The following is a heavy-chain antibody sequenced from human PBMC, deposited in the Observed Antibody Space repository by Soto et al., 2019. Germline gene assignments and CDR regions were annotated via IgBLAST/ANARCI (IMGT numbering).Heavy chain of an antibody. J-gene: IGHJ6*03. CDR2: IIPIQNKA. D-gene: IGHD2-15*01. CDR3: PKSLLFVDHAYMDV. CDR1: GGSFISYS. V-gene: IGHV1-69*02. Sequence: QVQLVHSGAELKKPGSSVKVSCEASGGSFISYSFTWVRQARGQGLEWMGRIIPIQNKANYALKFQDRVTITADRSKRTGYMELRSLRPEDTAVYYCPKSLLFVDHAYMDVWGKGTTVTVSS.